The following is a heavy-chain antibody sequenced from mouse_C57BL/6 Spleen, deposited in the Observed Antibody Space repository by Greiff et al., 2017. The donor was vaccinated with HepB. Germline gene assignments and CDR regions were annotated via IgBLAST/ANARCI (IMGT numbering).Heavy chain of an antibody. D-gene: IGHD3-2*02. CDR2: IYPRSGNT. Sequence: QVQLQQSGAELARPGASVKLSCKASGYTFTSYGISWVKQRTGQGLEWIGEIYPRSGNTYYNEKFKGKATLTADKSSSTAYMELRSLTSEDSAVYFCARRDSSGYLYAMDYWGQGTSVTVSS. J-gene: IGHJ4*01. CDR3: ARRDSSGYLYAMDY. CDR1: GYTFTSYG. V-gene: IGHV1-81*01.